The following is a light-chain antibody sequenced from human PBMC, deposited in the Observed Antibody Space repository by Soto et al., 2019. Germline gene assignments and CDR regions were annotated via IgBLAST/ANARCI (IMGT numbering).Light chain of an antibody. CDR1: KIGSKI. Sequence: QTHPPSVSLAPGHTAKITCGGDKIGSKIVHWYKQRPGQAPVAVVFDATDRPSGIPDRISASRSGDTATLTISRVDAGDEADYYCQVWASTAAFFVFGSGTKVTAL. V-gene: IGLV3-21*02. CDR3: QVWASTAAFFV. CDR2: DAT. J-gene: IGLJ1*01.